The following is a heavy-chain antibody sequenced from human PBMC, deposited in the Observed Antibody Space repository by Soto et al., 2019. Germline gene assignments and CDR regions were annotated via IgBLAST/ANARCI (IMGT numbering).Heavy chain of an antibody. J-gene: IGHJ5*02. CDR2: IYYSERTSYNSGST. V-gene: IGHV4-39*01. CDR1: GDSMTSSSYY. Sequence: QLQLQESGPGLVKPSETLSLTCTVSGDSMTSSSYYWGWIRQPPGKGLEWIGSIYYSERTSYNSGSTYYIPSLKSRVTISGDTSKSQFSLKLSSVTAADTAVYYCARHTRNQFDPWGQGTLVTVSS. CDR3: ARHTRNQFDP.